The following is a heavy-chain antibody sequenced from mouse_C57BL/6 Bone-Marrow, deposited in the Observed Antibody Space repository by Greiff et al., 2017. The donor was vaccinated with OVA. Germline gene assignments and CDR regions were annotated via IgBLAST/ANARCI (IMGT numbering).Heavy chain of an antibody. J-gene: IGHJ3*01. CDR1: GFTFSSYG. Sequence: EVQLVESGGDLVKPGGSLKLSCAASGFTFSSYGMSWVRQTPDKRLEWVATISSGGSYTNYPDSVKGRFTISRDNAKNTLYLQMSSLKSEDTAMYYCARRGDYDGFAYWGQGTLVTVSA. V-gene: IGHV5-6*01. D-gene: IGHD2-4*01. CDR3: ARRGDYDGFAY. CDR2: ISSGGSYT.